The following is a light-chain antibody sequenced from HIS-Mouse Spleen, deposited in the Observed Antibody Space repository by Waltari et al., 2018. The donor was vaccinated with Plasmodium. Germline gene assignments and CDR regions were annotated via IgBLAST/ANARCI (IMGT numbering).Light chain of an antibody. CDR1: TLPKKY. Sequence: SYELTQPPSASVSPAQTARITCSGDTLPKKYPYWYQQKSGQAPALVIYEDSKRPSGIPERFSGSSSGTMATLTISGAQVEDEADYYCYSTDSSGNHRVFGGGTKLTVL. V-gene: IGLV3-10*01. CDR3: YSTDSSGNHRV. J-gene: IGLJ3*02. CDR2: EDS.